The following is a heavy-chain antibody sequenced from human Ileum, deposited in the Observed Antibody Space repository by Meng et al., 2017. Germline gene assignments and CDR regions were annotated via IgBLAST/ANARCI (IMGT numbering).Heavy chain of an antibody. V-gene: IGHV4-31*03. D-gene: IGHD3-16*01. CDR1: GGSISRNNYH. CDR3: EARRLGGDY. Sequence: APGLVKPPQTRSLTCIVSGGSISRNNYHWSGTRQHPGKGLEWIGFIYNGGGTYYNPSLKSRVTISVDTSKNELSLKLNSVTAADTAVYFCEARRLGGDYWGQGALVTVSS. CDR2: IYNGGGT. J-gene: IGHJ4*02.